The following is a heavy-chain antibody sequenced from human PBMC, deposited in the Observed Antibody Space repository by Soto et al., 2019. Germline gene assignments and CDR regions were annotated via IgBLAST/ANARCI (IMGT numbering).Heavy chain of an antibody. CDR3: ASGPEMSYFDY. CDR1: GFTFSSYA. V-gene: IGHV3-64*01. J-gene: IGHJ4*02. Sequence: GGSLRLSCAASGFTFSSYAMHWVRQAPGKGLEYVSAISSNGGSTYYANSVKGRFTISRDNSKNTLYLQMGSLRAEDMAVYYCASGPEMSYFDYWGQGTLVTVSS. CDR2: ISSNGGST.